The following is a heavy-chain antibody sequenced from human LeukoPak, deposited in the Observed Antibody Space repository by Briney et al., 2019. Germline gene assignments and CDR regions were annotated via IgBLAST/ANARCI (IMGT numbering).Heavy chain of an antibody. CDR1: GGSMSSFY. J-gene: IGHJ4*02. CDR2: IYYSGST. CDR3: ARHGFIAELDY. V-gene: IGHV4-59*08. Sequence: PSETLSLTCTVSGGSMSSFYWSWIRQPPGKGLEWIGYIYYSGSTKYNPSLKSRVTISVDTSKNQFSLNLRFVTAADTAVYYCARHGFIAELDYWGQGTLVTVSS. D-gene: IGHD6-13*01.